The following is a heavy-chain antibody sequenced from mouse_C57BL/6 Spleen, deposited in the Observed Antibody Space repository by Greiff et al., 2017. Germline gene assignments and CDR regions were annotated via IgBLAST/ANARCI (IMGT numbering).Heavy chain of an antibody. CDR3: ARVDYYGSY. D-gene: IGHD1-1*01. CDR1: GYTFTDYY. V-gene: IGHV1-76*01. CDR2: IYPGSGNT. J-gene: IGHJ3*01. Sequence: VMLVESGAELVRPGASVKLSCKASGYTFTDYYINWVKQRPGQGLEWIARIYPGSGNTYYNEKFKGKATLTAEKSSSTAYMQLSSLTSEDSAVYFCARVDYYGSYWGQGTLVTVSA.